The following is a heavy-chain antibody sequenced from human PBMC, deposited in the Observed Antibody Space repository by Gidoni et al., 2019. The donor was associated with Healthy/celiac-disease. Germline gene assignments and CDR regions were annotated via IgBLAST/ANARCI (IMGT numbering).Heavy chain of an antibody. Sequence: QLQLQESGPGLVKPSETLSLTCTVPGGSISSSSYYWGWIRQPPGKGLEWIGSIYYSGSTYYNPSLKSRVTISVDTSKNQFSLKLSSVTAADTAVYYCAREAGYCSGGSCSWGQGTLVTVSS. V-gene: IGHV4-39*07. D-gene: IGHD2-15*01. CDR1: GGSISSSSYY. J-gene: IGHJ4*02. CDR3: AREAGYCSGGSCS. CDR2: IYYSGST.